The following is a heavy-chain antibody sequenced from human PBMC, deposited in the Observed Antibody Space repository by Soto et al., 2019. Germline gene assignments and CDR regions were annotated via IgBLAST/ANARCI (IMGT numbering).Heavy chain of an antibody. CDR2: INHSGST. V-gene: IGHV4-34*01. Sequence: PSETLSLTCAVYGGSFSGYYWSWIRQPPGKGLDWIGEINHSGSTNYNPSLKSRVTISVDTSKNQFSLKLSSVTAADTAVYYCASPLGGSGSYYNSYYYGMDVWGQGTTVTVSS. CDR3: ASPLGGSGSYYNSYYYGMDV. CDR1: GGSFSGYY. J-gene: IGHJ6*02. D-gene: IGHD3-10*01.